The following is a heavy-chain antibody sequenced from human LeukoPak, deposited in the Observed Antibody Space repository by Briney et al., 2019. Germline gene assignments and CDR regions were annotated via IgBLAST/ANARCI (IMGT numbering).Heavy chain of an antibody. D-gene: IGHD5-18*01. CDR3: AAVDTAMVTAFDY. J-gene: IGHJ4*02. CDR1: GFTVSSNY. Sequence: GGSLRLSCAASGFTVSSNYMSWVRQAPGKGLEWVSVIYSGGSTYYADSVKGRFTISRHNSKNTLYLQMNSLRAEDTAVYYCAAVDTAMVTAFDYWGQGTLVTVSS. CDR2: IYSGGST. V-gene: IGHV3-53*04.